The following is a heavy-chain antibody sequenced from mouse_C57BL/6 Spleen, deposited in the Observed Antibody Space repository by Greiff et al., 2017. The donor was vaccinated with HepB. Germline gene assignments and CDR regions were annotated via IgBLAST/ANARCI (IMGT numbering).Heavy chain of an antibody. Sequence: QVQLQQSGPELVKPGASVKLSCKASGYTFTSYDINWVKQRPGQGLEWIGWIYPRDGSTKYNEKFKGKATLTVDTSSSTAYMELHSLTSEDSAVYFCARDITTVVAKDYYAMDYWGQGTSVTVSS. CDR1: GYTFTSYD. CDR3: ARDITTVVAKDYYAMDY. CDR2: IYPRDGST. D-gene: IGHD1-1*01. J-gene: IGHJ4*01. V-gene: IGHV1-85*01.